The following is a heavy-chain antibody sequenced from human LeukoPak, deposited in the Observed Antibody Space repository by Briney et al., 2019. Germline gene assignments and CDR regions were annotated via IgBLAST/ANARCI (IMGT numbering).Heavy chain of an antibody. D-gene: IGHD2-2*02. CDR1: GGSFSGYY. V-gene: IGHV4-34*01. J-gene: IGHJ4*02. CDR2: INHSGRT. Sequence: PSETLSLTCAVYGGSFSGYYWSWIRQPPGKGLEWIGEINHSGRTNYNPSLKSRVTISVDTSKNQFSLKLSSVTAADTAVYYCARGFPEDGAIPFDYWGQGTLVTVSS. CDR3: ARGFPEDGAIPFDY.